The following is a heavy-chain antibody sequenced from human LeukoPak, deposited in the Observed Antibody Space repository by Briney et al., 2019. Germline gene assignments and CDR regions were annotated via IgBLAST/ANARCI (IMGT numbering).Heavy chain of an antibody. CDR3: ARRYSYGVDY. D-gene: IGHD5-18*01. CDR1: GGSISSYY. CDR2: IYHSGTT. J-gene: IGHJ4*02. Sequence: PSQSLSLTCTVSGGSISSYYWSWIRQPPGKGLEWIGSIYHSGTTYYNTSLKSRVTISVDTSRNQFSLKLSSVTAADTAVYYCARRYSYGVDYWGQGTLVTVSS. V-gene: IGHV4-59*08.